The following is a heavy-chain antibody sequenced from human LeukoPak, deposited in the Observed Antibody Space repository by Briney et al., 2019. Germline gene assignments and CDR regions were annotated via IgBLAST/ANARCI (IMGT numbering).Heavy chain of an antibody. CDR1: GFTFSSYA. CDR3: AKGSKEVLFTRDHYMDV. Sequence: GGSLRLSCAVSGFTFSSYAMHWVRQAPGKGLEWVAFIRYDGSNKYYADSVKGRFTISRDNSKNTLYLQMNSLRAEDTVVYYCAKGSKEVLFTRDHYMDVWGKGTTVTISS. J-gene: IGHJ6*03. D-gene: IGHD3-3*01. CDR2: IRYDGSNK. V-gene: IGHV3-30*02.